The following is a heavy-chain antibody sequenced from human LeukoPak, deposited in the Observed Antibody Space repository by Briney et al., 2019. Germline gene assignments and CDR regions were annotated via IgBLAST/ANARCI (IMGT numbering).Heavy chain of an antibody. V-gene: IGHV3-23*01. CDR2: TSSSDAGT. Sequence: GGSLRLSCAASGFTLSSYAMSWVRQAPGKGLEWVAATSSSDAGTYHADSVRGRFTISRDNSKNTLYLQMNSLRAEDAAVYYCARAPVTSCRGAYCYPFDYWGQGALVTVSS. J-gene: IGHJ4*02. CDR3: ARAPVTSCRGAYCYPFDY. D-gene: IGHD2-21*01. CDR1: GFTLSSYA.